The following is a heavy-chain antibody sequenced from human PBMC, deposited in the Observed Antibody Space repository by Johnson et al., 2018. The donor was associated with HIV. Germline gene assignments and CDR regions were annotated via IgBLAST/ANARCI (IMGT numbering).Heavy chain of an antibody. CDR3: AKHPDAFDI. J-gene: IGHJ3*02. CDR2: IGTAGDT. Sequence: VQLVESGGGLVQPGGSLRLSCAASGFTFSSYDMHWVRQATGKGLEWVSAIGTAGDTYYPGSVKGRFTISRDNSKNTLYLQMNSLRAEDTAVYYCAKHPDAFDIWGQGTMVTVSS. CDR1: GFTFSSYD. V-gene: IGHV3-13*01.